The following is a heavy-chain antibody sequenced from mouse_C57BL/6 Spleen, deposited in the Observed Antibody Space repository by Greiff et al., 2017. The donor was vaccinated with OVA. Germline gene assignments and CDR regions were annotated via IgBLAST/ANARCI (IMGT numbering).Heavy chain of an antibody. CDR3: ARDSPYAMDY. CDR2: IDPSDSET. D-gene: IGHD2-12*01. V-gene: IGHV1-52*01. J-gene: IGHJ4*01. CDR1: GYTFTSYW. Sequence: VKLQQPGAELVRPGSSVKLSCKASGYTFTSYWMHWVKQRPIQGLEWIGNIDPSDSETHYNQKFKDKATLTVDKSSSTAYMQLSSLTSEDSAVYYCARDSPYAMDYWGQGTSVTVSS.